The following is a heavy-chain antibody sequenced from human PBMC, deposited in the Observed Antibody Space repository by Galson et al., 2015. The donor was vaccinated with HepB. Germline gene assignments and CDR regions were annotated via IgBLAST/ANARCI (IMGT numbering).Heavy chain of an antibody. CDR2: INSAGSST. D-gene: IGHD3-3*01. CDR1: GFTFSSYW. J-gene: IGHJ5*02. CDR3: ARADFWSGYRFDP. Sequence: SLRLSCAASGFTFSSYWMRWVRQAPGKGLVWVSRINSAGSSTSYADSVKGRFTISRDNAKNTLYLQMNSLRAEDTAVYYCARADFWSGYRFDPWGQGTLVTVSS. V-gene: IGHV3-74*01.